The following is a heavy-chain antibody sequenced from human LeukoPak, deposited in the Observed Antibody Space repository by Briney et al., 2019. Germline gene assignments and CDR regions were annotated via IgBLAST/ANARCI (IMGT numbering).Heavy chain of an antibody. J-gene: IGHJ6*02. Sequence: GGSLRLSCAASGFSVSRNYLSWVRQAPGKGLEWASVIYGGATTDYADSVKGRFTISTDSSKNTLYLQMNSLRDEDTSVYYCARGGRTDSGSYPYGMDVWGQGATVTVSS. CDR1: GFSVSRNY. CDR2: IYGGATT. D-gene: IGHD3-10*01. V-gene: IGHV3-66*01. CDR3: ARGGRTDSGSYPYGMDV.